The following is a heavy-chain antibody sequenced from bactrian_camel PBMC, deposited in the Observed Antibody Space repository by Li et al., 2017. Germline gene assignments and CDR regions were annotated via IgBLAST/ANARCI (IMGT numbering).Heavy chain of an antibody. CDR1: TVNGAC. CDR2: LGEAGDT. J-gene: IGHJ4*01. D-gene: IGHD6*01. V-gene: IGHV3S66*01. Sequence: DVQLVESGGGSVQAGGSLRLSCVYTVNGACMGWFRQVPGKEGEGVASLGEAGDTNYADSVRGRFTIPRDDTNNTIYLQMDSLQTEDTAVYYCAKGMAGTFREKGQGTQVTVS.